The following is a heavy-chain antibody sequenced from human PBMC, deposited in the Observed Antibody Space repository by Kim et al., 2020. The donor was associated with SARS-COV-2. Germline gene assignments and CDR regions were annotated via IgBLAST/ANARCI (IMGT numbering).Heavy chain of an antibody. Sequence: GGSLRLSCAASGFTFSSYAMHWVRQAPGKGLEWVAVISYDGSNKYYADSVKGRFTISRDNSKNTLYLQMNSLRAEDTAVYYCARDPPAVALYYFAYWGQG. D-gene: IGHD6-19*01. CDR1: GFTFSSYA. CDR3: ARDPPAVALYYFAY. J-gene: IGHJ4*02. CDR2: ISYDGSNK. V-gene: IGHV3-30*04.